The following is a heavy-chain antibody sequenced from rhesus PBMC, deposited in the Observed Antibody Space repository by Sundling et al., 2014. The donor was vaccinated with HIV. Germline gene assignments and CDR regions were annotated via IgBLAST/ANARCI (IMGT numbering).Heavy chain of an antibody. D-gene: IGHD6-31*01. CDR1: GRSITSSF. Sequence: QVQLQESGPGLVKPSETLSLTCAVSGRSITSSFWSWIRQPPGKGLEWIGRISGNSGNTDYNPSLKSRVTITTDTSKNQFSLRLISVTAADTAVYFCATDTSGWHHRFDYWGQGVLVTVSS. J-gene: IGHJ4*01. V-gene: IGHV4-173*01. CDR2: ISGNSGNT. CDR3: ATDTSGWHHRFDY.